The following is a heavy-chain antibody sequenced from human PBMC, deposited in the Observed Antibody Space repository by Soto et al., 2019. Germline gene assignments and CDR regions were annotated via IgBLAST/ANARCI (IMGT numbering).Heavy chain of an antibody. D-gene: IGHD1-26*01. V-gene: IGHV4-39*07. CDR1: GGSISSGDYY. CDR3: ARFNSGSYYEAFDI. J-gene: IGHJ3*02. CDR2: IYHSGST. Sequence: SETLSLTCTVSGGSISSGDYYWSWIRQPPGKGLEWIGEIYHSGSTNYNPSLKSRVTTSVDKSKNQFSLKLSSVTAADTAVYYCARFNSGSYYEAFDIWGQGTMVTVS.